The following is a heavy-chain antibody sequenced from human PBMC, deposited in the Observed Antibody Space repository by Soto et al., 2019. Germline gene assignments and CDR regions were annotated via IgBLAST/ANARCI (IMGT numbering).Heavy chain of an antibody. V-gene: IGHV3-48*01. CDR2: ISSSSSVI. Sequence: EVQLVESGGGLVQPGGSLRLSCATSGFILSDCAMNWVRQAPGKGLEWVSYISSSSSVIDYADSVKGRFTVSRDNARNSLYLQMNSLRAEDTAVYYCARDLSWGSNWYYDIDVWGKGTTVTVSS. CDR1: GFILSDCA. D-gene: IGHD7-27*01. J-gene: IGHJ6*03. CDR3: ARDLSWGSNWYYDIDV.